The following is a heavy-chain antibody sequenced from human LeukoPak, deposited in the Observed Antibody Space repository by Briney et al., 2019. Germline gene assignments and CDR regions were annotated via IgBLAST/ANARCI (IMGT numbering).Heavy chain of an antibody. CDR1: GFNFRNAW. Sequence: PGGSLRLSCTASGFNFRNAWMCWVRQAPGKGLEWVSAISGSGGSTYYADSVKGRFTISRDNSKNTLYLQMNSLRAEDTAVYYCAKGLIVVVTAFDYWGQGTLVTVSS. CDR2: ISGSGGST. V-gene: IGHV3-23*01. CDR3: AKGLIVVVTAFDY. J-gene: IGHJ4*02. D-gene: IGHD3-22*01.